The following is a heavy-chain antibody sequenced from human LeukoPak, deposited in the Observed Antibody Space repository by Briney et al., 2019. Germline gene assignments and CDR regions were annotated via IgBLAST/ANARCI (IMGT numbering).Heavy chain of an antibody. J-gene: IGHJ3*02. CDR2: FTGWGRGT. CDR3: SKDPNGDYVGAFDM. Sequence: PGGPVTLPCRPSGLTFSTYPTLGPPRARGRGGEGFSSFTGWGRGTYYADSVKARFSVCRDNSQNTVVLHMNSLSADDTALYYCSKDPNGDYVGAFDMWGPGTMVTVSS. V-gene: IGHV3-23*01. D-gene: IGHD4-17*01. CDR1: GLTFSTYP.